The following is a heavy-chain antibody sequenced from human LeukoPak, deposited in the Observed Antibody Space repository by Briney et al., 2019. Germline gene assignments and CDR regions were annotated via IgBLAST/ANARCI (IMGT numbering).Heavy chain of an antibody. CDR1: GGSISTGGYY. D-gene: IGHD5-18*01. CDR3: ARSSEELGYIYGFLHDAFDI. Sequence: PSQTLSLTCTVSGGSISTGGYYWSWIRQHPGKGLEWIGYIYQSGSTYYNPSLKSRVTISVDRSKNQFSLKLSSVTAADTAVYYCARSSEELGYIYGFLHDAFDIWGQGTMVTVSS. CDR2: IYQSGST. V-gene: IGHV4-30-2*01. J-gene: IGHJ3*02.